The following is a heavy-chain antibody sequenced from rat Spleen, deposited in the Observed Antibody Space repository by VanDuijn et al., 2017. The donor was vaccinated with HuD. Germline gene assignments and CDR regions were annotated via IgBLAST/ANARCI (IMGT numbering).Heavy chain of an antibody. Sequence: EVQLVESGGGLVQPGRSLKLSCAASGFTFSDYYMAWVRQAPKKGLEWVASISYEGSSTYYGDAVKGRFTISRDNAKKTLYLQMDSLRSEDTATYYCARHGVANVMDAWGQGASVTVSS. CDR3: ARHGVANVMDA. V-gene: IGHV5-22*01. CDR1: GFTFSDYY. D-gene: IGHD1-3*01. CDR2: ISYEGSST. J-gene: IGHJ4*01.